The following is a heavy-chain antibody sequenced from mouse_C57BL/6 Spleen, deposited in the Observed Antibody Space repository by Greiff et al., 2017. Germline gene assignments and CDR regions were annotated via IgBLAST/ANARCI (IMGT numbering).Heavy chain of an antibody. J-gene: IGHJ3*01. V-gene: IGHV1-62-2*01. D-gene: IGHD4-1*01. CDR2: FYPGSGSI. CDR1: GYTFTEYT. CDR3: ARHEERELGRLPWFAY. Sequence: QVQLQQSGAELVKPGASVKLSCKASGYTFTEYTIHWVKQRSGQGLEWIGWFYPGSGSIKYNEKFKDKATLTADKSSSTVYMELSRLTSEDSAVYCCARHEERELGRLPWFAYWGQGTLVTVSA.